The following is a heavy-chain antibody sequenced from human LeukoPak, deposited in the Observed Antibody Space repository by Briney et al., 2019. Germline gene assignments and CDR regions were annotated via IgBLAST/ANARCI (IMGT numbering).Heavy chain of an antibody. CDR2: IYYSGST. V-gene: IGHV4-59*01. Sequence: SETLSLTCTVSGGSISSYYWSWIRQPPGKGLEWIGYIYYSGSTNYNPSLKSRVTISVDTSKNQFSLKLSSVTAADTAVYYCAREAVAGTIFSFDYWGQGTLVTVSS. J-gene: IGHJ4*02. D-gene: IGHD6-19*01. CDR1: GGSISSYY. CDR3: AREAVAGTIFSFDY.